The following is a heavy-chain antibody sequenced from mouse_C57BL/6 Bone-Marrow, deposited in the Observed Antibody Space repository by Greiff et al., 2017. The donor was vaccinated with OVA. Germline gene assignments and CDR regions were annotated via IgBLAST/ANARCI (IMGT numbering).Heavy chain of an antibody. Sequence: QVQLQQPGAELVKPGASVKMSCKASGYTFTSYWITWVKQRPGQGLEWIGDIYPGSGSTNYNEKFKSKATLTVDTSSSTAYMQLSSLTSEDSAVYYCARTFYYYGSSWDYWGQGTTFTVSS. D-gene: IGHD1-1*01. CDR2: IYPGSGST. J-gene: IGHJ2*01. CDR1: GYTFTSYW. CDR3: ARTFYYYGSSWDY. V-gene: IGHV1-55*01.